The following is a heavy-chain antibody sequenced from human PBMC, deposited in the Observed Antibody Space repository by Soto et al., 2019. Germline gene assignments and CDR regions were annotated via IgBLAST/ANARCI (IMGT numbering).Heavy chain of an antibody. Sequence: QVQLVQSGAEVKKPGSSLKVSCKASGDTFSNHTISWVRQAPGQGLEWMGRIIPILGVANYAQKFQGRVTITADKSTSTAYMELSSLRSADTAVYYCARVAEMGTVIMGYYYHMDVWGTGTTVTVSS. J-gene: IGHJ6*03. D-gene: IGHD4-17*01. V-gene: IGHV1-69*04. CDR3: ARVAEMGTVIMGYYYHMDV. CDR2: IIPILGVA. CDR1: GDTFSNHT.